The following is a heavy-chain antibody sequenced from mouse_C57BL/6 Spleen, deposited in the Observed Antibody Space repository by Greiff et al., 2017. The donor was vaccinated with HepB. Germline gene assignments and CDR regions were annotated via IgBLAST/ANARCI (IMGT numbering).Heavy chain of an antibody. J-gene: IGHJ2*01. Sequence: VQLQQSGAELVKPGASVKISCKASGYAFSSYWMNWVKQRPGKGLEWIGQIYPGDGDTNYNGKFKGKATLTADKSSSTAYMQLSSLTSEDSAVYFCARFYGNYVRYFDYWGQGTTLTVSS. CDR1: GYAFSSYW. V-gene: IGHV1-80*01. D-gene: IGHD2-1*01. CDR2: IYPGDGDT. CDR3: ARFYGNYVRYFDY.